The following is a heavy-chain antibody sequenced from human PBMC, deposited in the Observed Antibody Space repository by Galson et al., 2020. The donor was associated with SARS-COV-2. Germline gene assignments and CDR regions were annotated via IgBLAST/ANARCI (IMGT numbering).Heavy chain of an antibody. Sequence: SGPTLVKPTQPLTMNYTFSGFSLSTSGMCVSWIRQPPGKALEWLARIDWDDDKYYSTSLKTRLTISKDTSKNQVVLTMTNMAPVDTATYYCARFVADYVLGSYWVVDYGWHVTLVTGSS. D-gene: IGHD3-16*01. J-gene: IGHJ4*01. CDR2: IDWDDDK. V-gene: IGHV2-70*11. CDR3: ARFVADYVLGSYWVVDY. CDR1: GFSLSTSGMC.